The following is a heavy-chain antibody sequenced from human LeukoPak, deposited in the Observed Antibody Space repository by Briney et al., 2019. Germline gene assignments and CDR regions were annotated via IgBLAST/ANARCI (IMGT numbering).Heavy chain of an antibody. Sequence: SETLSLTCTVSGGSISSYYWSWVRQPPGKGLEWTGYIYYSGSTNYNPSLKSRVTISVDTSKNQFSLKLSSVTAADTAVYYCARALRGGNSYGYLDCWGQGTLVTVSS. CDR2: IYYSGST. V-gene: IGHV4-59*01. CDR1: GGSISSYY. CDR3: ARALRGGNSYGYLDC. D-gene: IGHD5-18*01. J-gene: IGHJ4*02.